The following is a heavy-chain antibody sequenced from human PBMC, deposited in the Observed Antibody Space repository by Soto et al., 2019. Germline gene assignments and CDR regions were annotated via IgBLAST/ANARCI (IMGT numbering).Heavy chain of an antibody. J-gene: IGHJ6*02. V-gene: IGHV1-2*02. CDR1: GFTFSGFY. Sequence: ASVKVSCKPSGFTFSGFYFHWVRQAPGQGLERMGWIKPNTDDTGYAQKFQGRVTLTWDTSSSAGYMDLSRLRSDDTAVYYCARSPYSLEGDGQHYYYGMDLWGLGTTVTVSS. CDR3: ARSPYSLEGDGQHYYYGMDL. CDR2: IKPNTDDT. D-gene: IGHD2-15*01.